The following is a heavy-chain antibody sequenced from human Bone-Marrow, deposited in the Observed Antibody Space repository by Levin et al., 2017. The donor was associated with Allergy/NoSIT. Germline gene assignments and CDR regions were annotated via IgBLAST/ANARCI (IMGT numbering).Heavy chain of an antibody. D-gene: IGHD3-10*01. CDR2: ISSSSSYT. Sequence: PGGSLRLSCAASGFTFSDYYMSWIRQAPGKGLEWVSYISSSSSYTNYADSVKGRFTISRDNAKNSLYLQMNSLRAEDTAVYYCARDLLLWFGEGPGYYFDYWGQGTLVTVSS. CDR3: ARDLLLWFGEGPGYYFDY. V-gene: IGHV3-11*05. CDR1: GFTFSDYY. J-gene: IGHJ4*02.